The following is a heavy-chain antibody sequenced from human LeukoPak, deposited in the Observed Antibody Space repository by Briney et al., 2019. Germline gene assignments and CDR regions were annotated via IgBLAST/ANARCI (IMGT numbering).Heavy chain of an antibody. CDR2: INDDGSDT. CDR1: GFTFKIYW. J-gene: IGHJ4*02. CDR3: VRGGPSTWF. V-gene: IGHV3-74*01. Sequence: AGSLRLSCAASGFTFKIYWMHWVRQVPGKGPVWVARINDDGSDTVYADSVKGRFTISRDDAKNMLFLQMNSLRGEDTAVYHCVRGGPSTWFWGQGTLVTVSS. D-gene: IGHD3-22*01.